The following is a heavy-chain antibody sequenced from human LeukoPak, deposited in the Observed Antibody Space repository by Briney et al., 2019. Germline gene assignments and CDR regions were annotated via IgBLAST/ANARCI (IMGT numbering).Heavy chain of an antibody. J-gene: IGHJ4*02. CDR3: ARRMSVDLSMRVVSTYYFDY. CDR2: IYYSGST. V-gene: IGHV4-39*01. Sequence: PSETLSLTCTVSGGSISSSSYYWGWIRQPPGKGLEWIGSIYYSGSTYYNPSLKSRVTISVDTSKNQFSLKLSSVTAADTAVYYCARRMSVDLSMRVVSTYYFDYWGQGTLVTVSS. CDR1: GGSISSSSYY. D-gene: IGHD3-16*02.